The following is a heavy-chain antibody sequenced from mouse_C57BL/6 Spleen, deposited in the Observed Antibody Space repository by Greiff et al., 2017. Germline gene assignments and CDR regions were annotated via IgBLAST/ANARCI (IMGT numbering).Heavy chain of an antibody. V-gene: IGHV6-3*01. CDR3: TTPNWDYAMDY. D-gene: IGHD4-1*01. CDR1: GFTFSNYW. Sequence: EVMLVESGGGLVQPGGSMKLSCVASGFTFSNYWMNWVRQSPEKGLEWVAQIRLKSDNYATHYAESVKGRFTISRDDSKSSVYLQMNNLRAEDTGIYYCTTPNWDYAMDYWGQGTSVTVSA. CDR2: IRLKSDNYAT. J-gene: IGHJ4*01.